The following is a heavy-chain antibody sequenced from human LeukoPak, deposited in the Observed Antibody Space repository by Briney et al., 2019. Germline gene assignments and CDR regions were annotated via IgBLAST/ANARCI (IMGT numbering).Heavy chain of an antibody. CDR3: ARDFADRYDFWSGYYPNWFDP. V-gene: IGHV4-34*01. D-gene: IGHD3-3*01. Sequence: SETLSLTCAVYGGSFSGYYWSWIRQPPGKGLEWIGEINHSGSTNYNPSLKSRVTISVDTSKNQFSLKLSSVTAADTAVYYCARDFADRYDFWSGYYPNWFDPWGQGTLVTVSS. CDR1: GGSFSGYY. J-gene: IGHJ5*02. CDR2: INHSGST.